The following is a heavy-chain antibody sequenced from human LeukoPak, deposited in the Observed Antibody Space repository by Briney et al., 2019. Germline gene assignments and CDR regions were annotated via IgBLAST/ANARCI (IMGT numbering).Heavy chain of an antibody. Sequence: SETLSLTCTVSGNAITGSTYYWGWIRQPPGKGLEWIGSMYYSGSTYSNASLKSRVTLSADTSKNQFFLKLSSVTAADTATYYCARQYYDRAGYYYFDHWTQGTLVTVSS. D-gene: IGHD3-22*01. J-gene: IGHJ4*02. V-gene: IGHV4-39*01. CDR2: MYYSGST. CDR1: GNAITGSTYY. CDR3: ARQYYDRAGYYYFDH.